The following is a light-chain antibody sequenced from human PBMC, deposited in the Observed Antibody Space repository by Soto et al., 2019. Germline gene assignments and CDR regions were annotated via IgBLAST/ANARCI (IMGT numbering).Light chain of an antibody. CDR3: QQYGTAPIT. CDR1: QSVSNNY. J-gene: IGKJ5*01. V-gene: IGKV3-20*01. CDR2: GAS. Sequence: EIVFTQSPCTLSLSPFERSTLSCRASQSVSNNYLAWYQQKPGQAPRLLIYGASNRATGIPDRFSGSGSGTDFTLTISRLEPEDSAMYYCQQYGTAPITFGQGTRLEIK.